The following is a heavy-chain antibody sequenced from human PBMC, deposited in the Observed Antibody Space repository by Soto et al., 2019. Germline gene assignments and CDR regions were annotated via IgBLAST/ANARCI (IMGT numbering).Heavy chain of an antibody. V-gene: IGHV4-59*11. CDR1: GVSTSNHY. CDR2: IYYRGTT. D-gene: IGHD2-2*01. Sequence: QVQLQESGPGLVKPSETLSLTCSVSGVSTSNHYWTWIRKPPGQGPEWIGCIYYRGTTNYNASFNSRVTISVDTSKNQFSLKLTSVTTADTAVYYCARGGGSPYHDHEFDYWGQGILATVSS. CDR3: ARGGGSPYHDHEFDY. J-gene: IGHJ4*02.